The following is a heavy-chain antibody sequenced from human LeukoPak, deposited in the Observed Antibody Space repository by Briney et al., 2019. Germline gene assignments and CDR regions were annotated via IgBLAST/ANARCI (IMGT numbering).Heavy chain of an antibody. CDR2: IKSKTDGGTT. J-gene: IGHJ4*02. CDR3: TTDRDVLLWFGESER. Sequence: GGSLRLSCAASGFTFSNAWMSWVRQAPGKGLEWVGRIKSKTDGGTTDYAAPVKGRFTISRDDSKNTLYLQMNSLKTEDTAVYYCTTDRDVLLWFGESERWGQGTLVTVSS. D-gene: IGHD3-10*01. V-gene: IGHV3-15*01. CDR1: GFTFSNAW.